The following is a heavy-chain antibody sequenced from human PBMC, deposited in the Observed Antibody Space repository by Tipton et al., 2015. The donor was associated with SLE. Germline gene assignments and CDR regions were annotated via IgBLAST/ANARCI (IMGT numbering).Heavy chain of an antibody. J-gene: IGHJ4*02. Sequence: RSLRLSCAASGFTFSSYAMHWVRQAPGKGLECVAVISYDGSNKYYADSVKGRFTISRDNSKNTLYLQMNSLRAEDTAVYYCARDRWFSGQQLVYWGQGTPVTVSS. CDR1: GFTFSSYA. D-gene: IGHD6-13*01. CDR2: ISYDGSNK. CDR3: ARDRWFSGQQLVY. V-gene: IGHV3-30*04.